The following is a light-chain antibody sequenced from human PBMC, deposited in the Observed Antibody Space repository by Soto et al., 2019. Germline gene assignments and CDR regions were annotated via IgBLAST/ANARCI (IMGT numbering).Light chain of an antibody. CDR1: SSDVGAYDY. CDR3: SSYTSGSTRV. J-gene: IGLJ1*01. CDR2: EVS. Sequence: QSALTQPASVSGSPGQSITISCTGTSSDVGAYDYVSWYQQHPGKAPKLMIYEVSNRPSGVSNRFSGSKSVNTATLTISGLHAEDEADYYCSSYTSGSTRVFGTGTKLTVL. V-gene: IGLV2-14*03.